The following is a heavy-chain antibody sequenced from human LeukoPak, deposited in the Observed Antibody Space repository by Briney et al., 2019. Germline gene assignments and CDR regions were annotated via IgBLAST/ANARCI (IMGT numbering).Heavy chain of an antibody. CDR2: INPNSGGT. D-gene: IGHD4-17*01. V-gene: IGHV1-2*02. Sequence: GASVKVSCKASGYTFTGHYMHRVRQAPGQGLEWMGWINPNSGGTNYAQKFQGRVTMTRDTSISTAYMELSRLRSDDTGVYYCARDRLAFTVTTFDYWGQGTLVTVSS. CDR1: GYTFTGHY. CDR3: ARDRLAFTVTTFDY. J-gene: IGHJ4*02.